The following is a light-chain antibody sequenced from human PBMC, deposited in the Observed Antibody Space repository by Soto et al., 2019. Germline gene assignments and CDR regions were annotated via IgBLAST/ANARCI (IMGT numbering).Light chain of an antibody. Sequence: QAVVTQPPSVSAAPGQKVTISCSGTSSNIGNSYVSWYQQLPGTAPQLLIYDNNKRPSGIPDRFSGSKSGTSATLGITGLQTGDEADYYCGTWDSSLSAVVFGGGTKLTVL. CDR1: SSNIGNSY. CDR2: DNN. J-gene: IGLJ2*01. V-gene: IGLV1-51*01. CDR3: GTWDSSLSAVV.